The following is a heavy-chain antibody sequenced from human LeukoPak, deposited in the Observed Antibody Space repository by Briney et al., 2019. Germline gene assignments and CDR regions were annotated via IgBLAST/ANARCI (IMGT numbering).Heavy chain of an antibody. CDR3: AKVDYGSSGYYGSVFDY. V-gene: IGHV3-30*18. CDR2: IPYDGNNE. Sequence: GRSLRLSCAASGFTFSSFGMHWVRQAPGKGLEWVAVIPYDGNNEQYADSVKGRFTISRDNSKNTLYLQMNSLRAEDTAVYYCAKVDYGSSGYYGSVFDYWGQGTLVTVSS. CDR1: GFTFSSFG. D-gene: IGHD3-22*01. J-gene: IGHJ4*02.